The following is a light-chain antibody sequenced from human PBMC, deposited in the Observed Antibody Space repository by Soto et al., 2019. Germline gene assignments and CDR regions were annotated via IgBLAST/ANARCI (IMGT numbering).Light chain of an antibody. V-gene: IGKV3-20*01. CDR1: QSVSSSY. CDR2: GAS. J-gene: IGKJ1*01. CDR3: QQYGASPWT. Sequence: EIVLTQSPGTLSLSPGEGATLSCRASQSVSSSYLAWYQQKPGQAPRLLIYGASSRATGIPDRFSGSGSGTDFTLTISRLEPEDVAVYYCQQYGASPWTVGQGTKVEIK.